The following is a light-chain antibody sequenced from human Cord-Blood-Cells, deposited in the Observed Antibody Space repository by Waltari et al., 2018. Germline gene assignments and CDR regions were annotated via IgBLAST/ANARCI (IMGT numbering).Light chain of an antibody. CDR2: DVS. Sequence: QSALTQPPSVSGCPGQSVPISCTATSSDVGGYNYFSWYQQHPGKAPKLMINDVSKRPSGVPDRFSGSKSGNTASLTISGLQAEDEADYYCCSYAGSYTLGVFGGGTKLTVL. V-gene: IGLV2-11*01. CDR3: CSYAGSYTLGV. J-gene: IGLJ3*02. CDR1: SSDVGGYNY.